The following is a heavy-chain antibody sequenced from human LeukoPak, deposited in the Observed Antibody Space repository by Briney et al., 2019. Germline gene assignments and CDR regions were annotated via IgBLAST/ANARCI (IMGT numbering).Heavy chain of an antibody. CDR1: GLTFSNYG. CDR2: IGYDGSDK. Sequence: PGRSLRLSCAASGLTFSNYGMHWVRQAPGKGLEWVAVIGYDGSDKYYADSVKGRFTISRDNPKNTLYLQMNSLRAEDTAVYYCARDLDSSFDIWGQGTMVTVSS. D-gene: IGHD3-9*01. V-gene: IGHV3-33*01. J-gene: IGHJ3*02. CDR3: ARDLDSSFDI.